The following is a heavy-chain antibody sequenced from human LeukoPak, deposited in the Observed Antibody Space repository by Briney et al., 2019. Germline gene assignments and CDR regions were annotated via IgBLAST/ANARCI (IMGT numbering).Heavy chain of an antibody. D-gene: IGHD6-13*01. V-gene: IGHV4-59*01. CDR3: ARSSRNWFDP. CDR1: GGSISSYY. Sequence: PSETLSLTCTVSGGSISSYYWSWIRQPPGKGLEWIGYIYYSGSTNYNPSLKSRVTISVDTSKNQFSLKLSSGTAADTAVYYCARSSRNWFDPWGQGTLVTVSS. CDR2: IYYSGST. J-gene: IGHJ5*02.